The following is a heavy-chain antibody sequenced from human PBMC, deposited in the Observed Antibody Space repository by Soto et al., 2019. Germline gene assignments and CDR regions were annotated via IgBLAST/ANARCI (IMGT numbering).Heavy chain of an antibody. V-gene: IGHV1-69*01. J-gene: IGHJ6*02. CDR1: GGTFSSYA. CDR3: ARYRGYCSGGSCYHGDYYYYGMDV. Sequence: QVQLVQSGAEVKKPGSSVKVSCKASGGTFSSYAISWVRQAPGQGLEWMGGIIPIFGTATYAQKFQGRVTITADESTSTAYMELSSLRSEDTAVYYCARYRGYCSGGSCYHGDYYYYGMDVWGQGTTVTVSS. D-gene: IGHD2-15*01. CDR2: IIPIFGTA.